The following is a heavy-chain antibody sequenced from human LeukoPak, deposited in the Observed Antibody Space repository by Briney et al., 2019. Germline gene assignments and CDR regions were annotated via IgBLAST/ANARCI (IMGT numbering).Heavy chain of an antibody. J-gene: IGHJ3*02. CDR1: GYTFTGYY. D-gene: IGHD2-2*01. Sequence: ASVKVSCKASGYTFTGYYMHWVRQAPGQGLEWMGWINPNSGGTNYAQKFQGRVTMTRDTSISTAYMELSRLRSDDTAVYYCARDPIVVVPAALPQAFDIWGQGTMVTVSS. CDR3: ARDPIVVVPAALPQAFDI. CDR2: INPNSGGT. V-gene: IGHV1-2*02.